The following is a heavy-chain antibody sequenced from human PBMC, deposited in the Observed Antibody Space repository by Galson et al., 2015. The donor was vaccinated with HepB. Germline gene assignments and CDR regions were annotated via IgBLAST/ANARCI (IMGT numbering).Heavy chain of an antibody. J-gene: IGHJ6*03. Sequence: SVKVSCKASGYTLTNYAMNWVRQAPGQGLEWMGWINTRTGDPTYAQGLTGRFVFSFDTSVSTAYLQISSLKAEDTAVYYCARAYYGNYYYMDVWGKGTTVTVSS. CDR3: ARAYYGNYYYMDV. D-gene: IGHD3-3*01. CDR1: GYTLTNYA. CDR2: INTRTGDP. V-gene: IGHV7-4-1*02.